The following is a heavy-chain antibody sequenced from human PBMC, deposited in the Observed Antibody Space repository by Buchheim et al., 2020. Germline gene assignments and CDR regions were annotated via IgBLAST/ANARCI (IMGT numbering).Heavy chain of an antibody. J-gene: IGHJ4*02. CDR3: VRGDGNDAPKFDS. CDR1: GGSISSAAYS. CDR2: IYYTGSS. D-gene: IGHD1-1*01. Sequence: QVQLQESGPGLVKPSQTLSLTCTVSGGSISSAAYSWSWIRQPPGKGLEWIGYIYYTGSSYYNPSLKSRVTISLDTSQNHFSLRLSSVTAADAAVYYCVRGDGNDAPKFDSWGQGTL. V-gene: IGHV4-30-4*01.